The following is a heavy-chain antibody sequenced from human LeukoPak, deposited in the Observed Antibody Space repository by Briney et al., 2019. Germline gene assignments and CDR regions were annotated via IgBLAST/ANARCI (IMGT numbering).Heavy chain of an antibody. Sequence: ASVKVSCKASGYTFTDYYMYWVRQAPGQGLEYMGWINPNSGGTNYAQKFQGRVTMTWDTSISTAYMELSSLRSDDTAMYYCARVHWRPATHWFDPWGQGTLVTVSS. V-gene: IGHV1-2*02. CDR2: INPNSGGT. D-gene: IGHD2-2*01. CDR1: GYTFTDYY. CDR3: ARVHWRPATHWFDP. J-gene: IGHJ5*02.